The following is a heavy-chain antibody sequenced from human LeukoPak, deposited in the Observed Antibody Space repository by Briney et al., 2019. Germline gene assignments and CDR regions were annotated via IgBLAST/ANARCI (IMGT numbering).Heavy chain of an antibody. Sequence: GGSLRLSCTTSGFNFGDYNMNWVRQAPGKGLEWVGYIRAKTHDGTADYAASVKGRFTISRDDSKSIAYLQMTGLKSEDTAVYYCTRGQLYPCGPEFDFWGQGTLVTVSS. D-gene: IGHD2-2*02. CDR1: GFNFGDYN. CDR3: TRGQLYPCGPEFDF. J-gene: IGHJ4*02. CDR2: IRAKTHDGTA. V-gene: IGHV3-49*04.